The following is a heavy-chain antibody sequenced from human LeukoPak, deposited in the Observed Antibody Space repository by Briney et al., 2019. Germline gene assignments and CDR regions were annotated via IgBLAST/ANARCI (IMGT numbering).Heavy chain of an antibody. Sequence: PSETLSLTCSVSGGSISSYYWSWIRQPPGKGLEWIGYIYHSGSTYYNPSLKSRVTISVDRSKNQFSLKLSSVTAADTAVYYCARDQGHFDYWGQGTLVTVSS. CDR3: ARDQGHFDY. CDR1: GGSISSYY. J-gene: IGHJ4*02. V-gene: IGHV4-59*12. CDR2: IYHSGST.